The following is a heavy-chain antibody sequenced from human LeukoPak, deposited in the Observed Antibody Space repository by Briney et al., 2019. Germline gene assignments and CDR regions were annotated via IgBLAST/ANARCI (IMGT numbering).Heavy chain of an antibody. CDR1: GYTFTGYY. CDR2: INPNSSGT. J-gene: IGHJ4*02. D-gene: IGHD3-22*01. Sequence: ASVKLSCTASGYTFTGYYMHWVRQAPGQGLEWMGWINPNSSGTNYAQKFQGRVTMTRDTSISTAYMELSRLRSDDAAVYYCARVYHDSSGYYYWGQGTLVTVSS. CDR3: ARVYHDSSGYYY. V-gene: IGHV1-2*02.